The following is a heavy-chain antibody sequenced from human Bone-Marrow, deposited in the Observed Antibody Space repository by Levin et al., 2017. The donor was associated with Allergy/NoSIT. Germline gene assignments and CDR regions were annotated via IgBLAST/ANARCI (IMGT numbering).Heavy chain of an antibody. CDR3: TRYITMIVVANRYYGMDV. Sequence: GGSLRLSCAASGFTFSNAWMSWVRQAPGKGLEWVGRIKSKTDGGTTDYAAPVKGRFTISRDDSKNTLYLQMNSLKTEDTAVYYCTRYITMIVVANRYYGMDVWGQGTTVTVSS. CDR2: IKSKTDGGTT. V-gene: IGHV3-15*01. D-gene: IGHD3-22*01. J-gene: IGHJ6*02. CDR1: GFTFSNAW.